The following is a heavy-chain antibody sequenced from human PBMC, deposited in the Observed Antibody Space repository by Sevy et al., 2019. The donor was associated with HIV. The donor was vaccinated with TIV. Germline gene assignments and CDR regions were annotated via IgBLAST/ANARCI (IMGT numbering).Heavy chain of an antibody. Sequence: GGSLRLSCAASGFTFSSYAMSWVRQAPGKGLEWVSANSGSGGSTYYADSVKGRFTISRDNAKNTLYLQRNSLRTEATAVYYCAKDLPSVDYDSSGYYYAGSPDYWGQGTLVTVSS. D-gene: IGHD3-22*01. V-gene: IGHV3-23*01. J-gene: IGHJ4*02. CDR1: GFTFSSYA. CDR3: AKDLPSVDYDSSGYYYAGSPDY. CDR2: NSGSGGST.